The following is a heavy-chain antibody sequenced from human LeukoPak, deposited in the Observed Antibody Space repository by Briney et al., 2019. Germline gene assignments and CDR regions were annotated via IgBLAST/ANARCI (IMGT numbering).Heavy chain of an antibody. CDR1: GFAFNTYA. V-gene: IGHV3-33*01. CDR3: AREIFGSGSYPDL. D-gene: IGHD3-10*01. CDR2: IWHDGRHK. J-gene: IGHJ4*02. Sequence: GGCLRLSCAASGFAFNTYAMHWVREAPGQGLEWVALIWHDGRHKFYSNSVRGQFTISRDNSKNTVSLQMNNLRPEDTAVCYCAREIFGSGSYPDLWGQGAMVTVSS.